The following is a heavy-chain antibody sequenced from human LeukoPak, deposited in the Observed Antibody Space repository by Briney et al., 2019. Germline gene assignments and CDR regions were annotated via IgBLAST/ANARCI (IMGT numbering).Heavy chain of an antibody. D-gene: IGHD3-22*01. J-gene: IGHJ4*02. V-gene: IGHV4-39*07. CDR2: IYYSGST. CDR3: ARVAGYYDSSGYYIFDY. CDR1: GGSISSSSYY. Sequence: PSETLSLTCTVSGGSISSSSYYWGWNRQPPGKGLEWIGSIYYSGSTYYNPSLKSRVTISVDTSKNQFSLKLSSVTAADTAVYYCARVAGYYDSSGYYIFDYWGQGTLVTVSS.